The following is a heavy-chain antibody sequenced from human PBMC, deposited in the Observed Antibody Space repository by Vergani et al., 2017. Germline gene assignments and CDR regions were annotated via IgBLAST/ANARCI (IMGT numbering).Heavy chain of an antibody. J-gene: IGHJ3*02. D-gene: IGHD7-27*01. V-gene: IGHV3-21*01. CDR2: ISTSNSYI. CDR3: ARDLLGSDAFDI. Sequence: EVQLVESGGGLVKPGGSLRLSCAASGFTFSSYSMNWVRQAPGKGLEWASSISTSNSYIYYADSVKGRFTISRDNAKNSLYLQMNSLRAEDTAVYYCARDLLGSDAFDIWGQGTMVTVSS. CDR1: GFTFSSYS.